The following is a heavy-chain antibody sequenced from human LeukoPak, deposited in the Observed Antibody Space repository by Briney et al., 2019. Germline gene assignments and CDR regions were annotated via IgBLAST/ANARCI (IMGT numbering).Heavy chain of an antibody. CDR2: INPSGGST. Sequence: GASVTVSCTASGYTFTSYYMHWVRQAPGQGLEWMGKINPSGGSTSYAQKFQGRVTMTRDTSTSTVYMELSSLRSEDTAVYYCAREVDYDILTGYLYYYYYYGMDVWGQGTTVTVSS. V-gene: IGHV1-46*01. D-gene: IGHD3-9*01. CDR1: GYTFTSYY. J-gene: IGHJ6*02. CDR3: AREVDYDILTGYLYYYYYYGMDV.